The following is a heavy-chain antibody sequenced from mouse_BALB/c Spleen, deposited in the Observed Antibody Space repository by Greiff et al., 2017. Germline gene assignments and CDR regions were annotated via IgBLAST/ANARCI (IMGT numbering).Heavy chain of an antibody. V-gene: IGHV5-6*01. CDR2: ISSGGSYT. CDR1: GFTFSSYG. J-gene: IGHJ1*01. Sequence: EVQGVESGGDLVKPGGSLKLSCAASGFTFSSYGMSWVRQTPDKRLEWVATISSGGSYTYYPDSVKGRFTISRDNAKNTLYLQMSSLKSEDTAMYYCARQEGFTTARHWYFDVWGAGTTVTVSS. D-gene: IGHD1-2*01. CDR3: ARQEGFTTARHWYFDV.